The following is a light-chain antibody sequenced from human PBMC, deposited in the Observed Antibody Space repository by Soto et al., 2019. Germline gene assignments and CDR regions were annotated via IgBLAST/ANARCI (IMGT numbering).Light chain of an antibody. CDR1: QSVSNNY. Sequence: EIVLTQSPGTLSLSPRKRATLSCRASQSVSNNYLAWYQHRPGQAPRLLIYGASTSAPGIPDRFSGSGSGTDFTLTISRLEPEDYDVYYCQQYAASPRTFGQGTQVEV. V-gene: IGKV3-20*01. J-gene: IGKJ1*01. CDR3: QQYAASPRT. CDR2: GAS.